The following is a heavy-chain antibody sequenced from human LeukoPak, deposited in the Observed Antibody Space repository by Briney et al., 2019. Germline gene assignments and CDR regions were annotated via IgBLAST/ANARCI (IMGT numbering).Heavy chain of an antibody. Sequence: GGSLRLSCAASGFTFSSYEMNWVRQAPGKGLEWVSYISSSGSTIYYADSVKGRFTISRDNAKNSLYLQMNSLRAEDTAVYYCAGSTVTTSYWGQGTLVTVSS. CDR1: GFTFSSYE. CDR2: ISSSGSTI. CDR3: AGSTVTTSY. V-gene: IGHV3-48*03. J-gene: IGHJ4*02. D-gene: IGHD4-17*01.